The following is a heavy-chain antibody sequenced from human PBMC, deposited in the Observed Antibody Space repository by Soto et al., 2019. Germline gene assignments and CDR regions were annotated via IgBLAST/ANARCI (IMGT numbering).Heavy chain of an antibody. CDR2: ISGRSTYI. CDR3: ARRGYSGYSLDS. V-gene: IGHV3-21*01. Sequence: EVQLVESGGGRVKPGGSLRLSGAASGFTFSDYSMNWVRQAPGKGLEWVSSISGRSTYIYYADSLKGRLTISRDNTKNSLYLQMNSLRAEDTAVYYCARRGYSGYSLDSWGQGTLVTVSS. D-gene: IGHD5-12*01. CDR1: GFTFSDYS. J-gene: IGHJ5*01.